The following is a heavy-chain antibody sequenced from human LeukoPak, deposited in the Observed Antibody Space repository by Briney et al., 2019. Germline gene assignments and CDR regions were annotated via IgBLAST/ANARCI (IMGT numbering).Heavy chain of an antibody. CDR3: ARDLASIPGY. J-gene: IGHJ4*02. CDR2: ISSSSSTI. Sequence: GGSLRLSCAASGFTFSSYSMNWVRQAPGKGLEWVSYISSSSSTIYYADSVKGRFTISRDNAKNSLYLQMNSLRAEDTAVYYCARDLASIPGYGGQGTLVTVSS. D-gene: IGHD5-24*01. CDR1: GFTFSSYS. V-gene: IGHV3-48*01.